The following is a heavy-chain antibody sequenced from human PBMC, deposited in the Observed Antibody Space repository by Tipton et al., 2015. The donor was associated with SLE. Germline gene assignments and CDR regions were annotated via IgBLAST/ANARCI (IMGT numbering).Heavy chain of an antibody. D-gene: IGHD6-6*01. CDR2: INHSGST. Sequence: LRLSCTVSGGSISSSSYYWGWIRQPPGKGLEWIGEINHSGSTNYNPSLKSRVTMSVDTSKNQFSLKLSSVTAADTAVYYCARVGIAAVDYWGQGTLVTVSS. CDR3: ARVGIAAVDY. V-gene: IGHV4-39*07. CDR1: GGSISSSSYY. J-gene: IGHJ4*02.